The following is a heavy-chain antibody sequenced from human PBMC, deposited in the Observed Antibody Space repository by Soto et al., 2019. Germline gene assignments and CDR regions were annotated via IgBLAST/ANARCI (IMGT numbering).Heavy chain of an antibody. CDR2: INDNGGT. V-gene: IGHV4-34*01. CDR3: ARVRYSYETIYYKFYYSALDV. Sequence: SETLSLTCGVYGGSIRGYYWSWIRQSPGKGLEWIGDINDNGGTNYNPSLKSRVTTSLDTSKKQVSRMVSSVTAADTAVYYCARVRYSYETIYYKFYYSALDVWGQGTTVTVSS. J-gene: IGHJ6*02. CDR1: GGSIRGYY. D-gene: IGHD3-10*01.